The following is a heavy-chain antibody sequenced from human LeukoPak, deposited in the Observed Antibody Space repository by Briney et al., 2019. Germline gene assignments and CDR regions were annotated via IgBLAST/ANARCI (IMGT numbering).Heavy chain of an antibody. D-gene: IGHD1-14*01. CDR3: ATDHRNLDAFDI. Sequence: ASVKVSCKASGYTFTSYYMHWVRQAPGQGLEWMGIINPSGGSTSYAQKSQGRVTMTRDMSTSTVYMELSSLRSEDTAVYYCATDHRNLDAFDIWGQGTMVTVSS. J-gene: IGHJ3*02. CDR1: GYTFTSYY. CDR2: INPSGGST. V-gene: IGHV1-46*01.